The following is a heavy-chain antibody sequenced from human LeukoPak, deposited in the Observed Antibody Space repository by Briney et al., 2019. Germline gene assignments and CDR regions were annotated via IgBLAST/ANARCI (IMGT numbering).Heavy chain of an antibody. J-gene: IGHJ4*02. D-gene: IGHD4-17*01. CDR1: GFTFSSYA. CDR2: ISGSGGST. V-gene: IGHV3-23*01. Sequence: PGGSLRLSCAASGFTFSSYAMNWVRQAPGNGLEWVSAISGSGGSTYYADSVKGRFTISRDNSKNTLYLQMISLRAGDTAAYYCAPAALRATPLPFDYWGQGTLVTVSS. CDR3: APAALRATPLPFDY.